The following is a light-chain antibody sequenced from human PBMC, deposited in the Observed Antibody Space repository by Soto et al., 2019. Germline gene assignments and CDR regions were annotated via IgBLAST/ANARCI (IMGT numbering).Light chain of an antibody. Sequence: EIVLAQSPGTLSLSSGEEAILSCRASQSVKSSYLAWYPHKPGQAPRLLIYGTSSRATGIPDRFSGSGSGTDFTLTISRLEPEDFAVYDCQQYGSSITCGQGTRREVK. CDR2: GTS. CDR3: QQYGSSIT. V-gene: IGKV3-20*01. CDR1: QSVKSSY. J-gene: IGKJ5*01.